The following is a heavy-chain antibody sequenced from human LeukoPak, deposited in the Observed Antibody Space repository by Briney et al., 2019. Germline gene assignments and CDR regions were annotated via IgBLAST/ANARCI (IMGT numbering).Heavy chain of an antibody. D-gene: IGHD2-2*01. Sequence: ASETLSLTCTVSGGSISSYYWSWIRQPPGKGLEWIGYIYYSGSTNYNPSLKSRVTISVDTSNNQLSLKVNSVTAADTAMYYCVKSNSRYQPWTLDIWGRGTMVTVSS. CDR2: IYYSGST. V-gene: IGHV4-59*01. CDR1: GGSISSYY. CDR3: VKSNSRYQPWTLDI. J-gene: IGHJ3*02.